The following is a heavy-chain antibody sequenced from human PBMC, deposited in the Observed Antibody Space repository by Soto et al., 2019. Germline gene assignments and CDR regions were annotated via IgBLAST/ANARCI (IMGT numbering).Heavy chain of an antibody. J-gene: IGHJ5*02. V-gene: IGHV1-69*12. CDR1: GGTFSNYP. CDR3: ARDNSYDSTGYYWGGWFDP. D-gene: IGHD3-22*01. CDR2: IIPIFGRA. Sequence: QVQLVQSGAEVKKPGSSVKVSCMASGGTFSNYPISWVRQVPGQGLEWMGGIIPIFGRANYAQKVQGRVTITADEFMTTAYMELSRLRSEDTAVYYCARDNSYDSTGYYWGGWFDPWGQGTLVTVSS.